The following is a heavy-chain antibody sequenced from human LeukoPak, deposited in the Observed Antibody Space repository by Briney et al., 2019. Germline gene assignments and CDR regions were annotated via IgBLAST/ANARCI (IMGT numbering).Heavy chain of an antibody. CDR2: IYYSGST. J-gene: IGHJ2*01. V-gene: IGHV4-39*01. CDR1: GGSLSSSSYY. Sequence: SETLSLTCTVSGGSLSSSSYYWGWLRQPPGTGLEWLGSIYYSGSTYYNPSLKSRVTISVDTSKNQFSLKLSSVTAADTAVYYCAGEYYDSSGYDLWGRGTLVTVSS. CDR3: AGEYYDSSGYDL. D-gene: IGHD3-22*01.